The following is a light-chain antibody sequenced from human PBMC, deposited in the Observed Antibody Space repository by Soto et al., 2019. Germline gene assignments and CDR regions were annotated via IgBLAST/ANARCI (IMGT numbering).Light chain of an antibody. J-gene: IGKJ1*01. V-gene: IGKV1-5*03. CDR3: QQYNNYWT. Sequence: DIQMTQSPSTLSASVGDRVTITCRASQSISSFLAWYQQKPGKAPKLLIYKASSLDSGVPSRFSGSGSGTEFTLTISSLHPDDFATYYCQQYNNYWTFGQGTKVEIK. CDR2: KAS. CDR1: QSISSF.